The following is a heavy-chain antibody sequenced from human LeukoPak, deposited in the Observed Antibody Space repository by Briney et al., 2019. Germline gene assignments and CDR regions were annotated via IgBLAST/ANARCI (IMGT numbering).Heavy chain of an antibody. D-gene: IGHD3-10*01. CDR1: GYTFTSYG. CDR3: ARGGTAKSYDSGSYYIGWFDP. CDR2: ISAYNGNT. Sequence: ASVKVSCKAPGYTFTSYGISWVRQAPGQGLEWMGWISAYNGNTNYAQKLQGRVTMTTDTSTSTAYMELRSLRSEDTAVYYCARGGTAKSYDSGSYYIGWFDPWGQGTLVTVSS. J-gene: IGHJ5*02. V-gene: IGHV1-18*01.